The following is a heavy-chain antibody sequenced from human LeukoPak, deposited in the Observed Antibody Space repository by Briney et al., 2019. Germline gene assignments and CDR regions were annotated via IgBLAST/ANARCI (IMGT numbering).Heavy chain of an antibody. Sequence: GGSLRLSCAASGYTFSSYAMIWVRQSPGKGLEWVSVISGNGDTTYYADSVKGRFTISRDNSRNTVYLQMNSLRGDDTAVYYCVKDVNWSTYWGQGTLVTVSS. J-gene: IGHJ4*02. CDR3: VKDVNWSTY. V-gene: IGHV3-23*01. CDR1: GYTFSSYA. D-gene: IGHD1-1*01. CDR2: ISGNGDTT.